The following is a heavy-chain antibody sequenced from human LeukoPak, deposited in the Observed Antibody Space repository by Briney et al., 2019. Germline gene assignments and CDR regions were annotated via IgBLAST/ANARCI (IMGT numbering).Heavy chain of an antibody. J-gene: IGHJ6*02. CDR3: ARDDWNYKFTIHSYYYGMDV. V-gene: IGHV1-3*01. Sequence: GESLKISCKASGYTFTSYAMHWVRQAPGQRLEWMGWINAGNGNTRYSQKLQGRVTITRDTSANTVYMELSSLRSGDTAVYYCARDDWNYKFTIHSYYYGMDVWGQGTTVTVSS. CDR1: GYTFTSYA. D-gene: IGHD1-7*01. CDR2: INAGNGNT.